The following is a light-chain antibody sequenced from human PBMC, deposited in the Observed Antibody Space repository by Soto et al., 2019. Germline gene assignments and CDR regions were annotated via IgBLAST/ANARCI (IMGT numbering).Light chain of an antibody. V-gene: IGLV1-40*01. CDR2: GNS. J-gene: IGLJ2*01. Sequence: QSVLTQPPSVSGAPGQGVTISCTGSSSNIGAGYDVHWYQQLPGTAPQLLIYGNSNLPSRVPDRFSGAKSGASASLAITGLQAEDEADYYCQFYDSSLSGSVVFGGGTKLTVL. CDR3: QFYDSSLSGSVV. CDR1: SSNIGAGYD.